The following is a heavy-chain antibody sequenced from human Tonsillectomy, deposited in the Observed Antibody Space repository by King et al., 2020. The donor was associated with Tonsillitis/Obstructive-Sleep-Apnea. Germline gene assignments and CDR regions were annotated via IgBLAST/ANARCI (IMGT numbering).Heavy chain of an antibody. D-gene: IGHD3-22*01. J-gene: IGHJ6*03. CDR3: QGYYYYYYMDV. CDR1: VNSFTSCW. CDR2: IDPSDFYT. V-gene: IGHV5-10-1*01. Sequence: QLVQSGAEVKKHGESLRISWKGFVNSFTSCWIIVVRQMSGKGLEGMVRIDPSDFYTNYSPSFQGHVTNTADKSFRPAYLQWSSLKASDTADSSGQGYYYYYYMDVWGKGTTVTVSS.